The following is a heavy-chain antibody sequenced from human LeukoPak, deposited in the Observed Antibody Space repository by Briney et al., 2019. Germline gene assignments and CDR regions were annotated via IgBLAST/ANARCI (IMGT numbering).Heavy chain of an antibody. D-gene: IGHD6-6*01. CDR3: AKVGIAPRPDAAFFDY. J-gene: IGHJ4*02. CDR1: GFTFSSYA. Sequence: GGSLRLSCAASGFTFSSYAMSWVRQAPGKGLEWVSAISGSGGSTYYADSVKGRFTISRDNSKNTLYLQMNSLRAEDTAVYYCAKVGIAPRPDAAFFDYWGQGTLVTVFS. V-gene: IGHV3-23*01. CDR2: ISGSGGST.